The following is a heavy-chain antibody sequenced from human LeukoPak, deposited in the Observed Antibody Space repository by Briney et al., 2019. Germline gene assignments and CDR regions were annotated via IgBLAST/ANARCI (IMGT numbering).Heavy chain of an antibody. Sequence: GGSLRLSCAASGFTFRNYLMNRVRQAPGKGLEWVSFISSTGGTIYYADSVKGRFTVSRDNGKNSLLLQMNSLRAEDTALYYCARDRADGYNYGDYFDNWGQGTLVTVSS. CDR1: GFTFRNYL. D-gene: IGHD5-18*01. J-gene: IGHJ4*02. CDR2: ISSTGGTI. V-gene: IGHV3-48*01. CDR3: ARDRADGYNYGDYFDN.